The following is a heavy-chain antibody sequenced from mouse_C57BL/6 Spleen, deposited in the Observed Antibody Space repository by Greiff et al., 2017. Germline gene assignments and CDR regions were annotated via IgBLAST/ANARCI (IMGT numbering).Heavy chain of an antibody. CDR1: GFTFTDYY. CDR3: ARYELDCFDY. CDR2: IRNKANGYTT. Sequence: EVKLVESGGGLVQPGGSLSLSCAASGFTFTDYYMSWVRQPPGKALEWLGFIRNKANGYTTEYSASVKGRFTISRDNSQSILYLQMNALRAEDSATYYCARYELDCFDYWGQGTTLTVSS. D-gene: IGHD4-1*01. J-gene: IGHJ2*01. V-gene: IGHV7-3*01.